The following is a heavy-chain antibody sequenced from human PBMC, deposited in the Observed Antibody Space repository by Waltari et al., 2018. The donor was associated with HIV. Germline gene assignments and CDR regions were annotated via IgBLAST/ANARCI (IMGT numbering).Heavy chain of an antibody. J-gene: IGHJ2*01. Sequence: QLQLQESGPGLVKPSETLSLTCPVSGGSIRSSSYYWGWIRQPPGRGLEWIGSIYYSGSTYYNPSLKSRVTISVDTSKNQFSLKLSSVTAADTAVYYCARVQTGVDTAMVNRYFDLWGRGTLVTVSS. CDR1: GGSIRSSSYY. D-gene: IGHD5-18*01. CDR3: ARVQTGVDTAMVNRYFDL. V-gene: IGHV4-39*01. CDR2: IYYSGST.